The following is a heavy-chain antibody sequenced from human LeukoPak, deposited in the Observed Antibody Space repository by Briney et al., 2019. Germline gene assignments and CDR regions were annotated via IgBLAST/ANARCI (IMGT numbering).Heavy chain of an antibody. CDR3: ASHTSYSSSYFDY. CDR1: GFTFSNYA. D-gene: IGHD6-6*01. V-gene: IGHV3-30-3*01. J-gene: IGHJ4*02. CDR2: ISYDGSNK. Sequence: GGSLRLSCAASGFTFSNYAMHWVRQAPGKGLEWVAVISYDGSNKYYADSVKGRFTISRDNSKNTLYLQVNSLRAEDTAVYYCASHTSYSSSYFDYWGQGTLVTVSS.